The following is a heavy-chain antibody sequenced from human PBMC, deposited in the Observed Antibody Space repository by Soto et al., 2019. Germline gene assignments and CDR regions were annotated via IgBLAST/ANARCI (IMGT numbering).Heavy chain of an antibody. V-gene: IGHV3-23*01. D-gene: IGHD2-15*01. Sequence: GGSLRLSCAASGFTFSSYAMSWVRQAPGKGLEWVSAISGSGGSTYYADSVKGRFTISRDNSKDTLYLQMNSLRAEDTAVYYCAKDLPGWPAPGSFPIVVVVAAGLPHFDYWGQGTLVTVSS. CDR3: AKDLPGWPAPGSFPIVVVVAAGLPHFDY. CDR1: GFTFSSYA. CDR2: ISGSGGST. J-gene: IGHJ4*02.